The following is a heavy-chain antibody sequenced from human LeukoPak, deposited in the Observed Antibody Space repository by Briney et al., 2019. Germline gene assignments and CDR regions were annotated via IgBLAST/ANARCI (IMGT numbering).Heavy chain of an antibody. CDR1: GFTFSSYA. CDR3: AKALAARPGYNWFDP. J-gene: IGHJ5*02. Sequence: PGGSLRLSCAASGFTFSSYAMHWVRQAPGKGLEWVAVISYDGSNKYYADSVKGRFTISRDNNKNTLYVQMNSLRAEDTAVYYCAKALAARPGYNWFDPWGQGTLVTVSS. CDR2: ISYDGSNK. D-gene: IGHD6-6*01. V-gene: IGHV3-30*04.